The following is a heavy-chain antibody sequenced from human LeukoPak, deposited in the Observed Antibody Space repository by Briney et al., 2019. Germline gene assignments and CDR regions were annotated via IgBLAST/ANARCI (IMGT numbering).Heavy chain of an antibody. CDR2: IYSTGST. D-gene: IGHD3-16*01. Sequence: SETLSLTCIVSGGSISSGAYYWAWIRRPPGKGLEWIGSIYSTGSTYKNPSLKSRVTISIDTSKNQFSLKLNSVTAADTAVFYCAREPITSGGNDAFDIWGQGTMVTVSS. V-gene: IGHV4-39*02. CDR1: GGSISSGAYY. J-gene: IGHJ3*02. CDR3: AREPITSGGNDAFDI.